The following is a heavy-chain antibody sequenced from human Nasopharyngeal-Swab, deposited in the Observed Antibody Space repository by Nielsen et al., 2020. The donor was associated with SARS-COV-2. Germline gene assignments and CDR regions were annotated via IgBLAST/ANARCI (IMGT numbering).Heavy chain of an antibody. J-gene: IGHJ4*02. CDR2: INAGNGNT. D-gene: IGHD3-22*01. Sequence: ASVKVSCNASGYTFTSYAMHWVRQAPGQRLEWMGWINAGNGNTKYSQKFQGRVTITRDTSASTAYMELSSLRSEDTAVYYCARADYYYDSSGYYNWGQGTLVTVSS. CDR3: ARADYYYDSSGYYN. V-gene: IGHV1-3*01. CDR1: GYTFTSYA.